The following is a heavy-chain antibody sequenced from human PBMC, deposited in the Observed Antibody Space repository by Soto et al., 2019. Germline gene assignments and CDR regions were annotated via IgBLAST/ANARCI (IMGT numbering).Heavy chain of an antibody. CDR2: IYYSGST. J-gene: IGHJ4*02. CDR3: GGSLLDEDF. CDR1: GVSITNGDYY. Sequence: SETLSLTCSVSGVSITNGDYYWSWSRQPPGKGLEWIGYIYYSGSTDYDPSLKGRVTISVDMSKNQFSLRLSAVTAEDTAVDYCGGSLLDEDFWGQRSQVPVSA. V-gene: IGHV4-30-4*02. D-gene: IGHD3-3*01.